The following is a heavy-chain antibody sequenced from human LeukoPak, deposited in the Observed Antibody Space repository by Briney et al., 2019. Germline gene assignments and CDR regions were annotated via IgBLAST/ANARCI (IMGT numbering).Heavy chain of an antibody. CDR2: INPNSGGT. Sequence: ASVKVSCKASGYTFTGYYMHWVRQAPGQGLEWMGWINPNSGGTNYAQKFQGRVTMTRDTSISTAYMELSRLRSDDTAVYYCARDREYYDSSGLFDYWGQGTLVTVPS. CDR1: GYTFTGYY. D-gene: IGHD3-22*01. CDR3: ARDREYYDSSGLFDY. V-gene: IGHV1-2*02. J-gene: IGHJ4*02.